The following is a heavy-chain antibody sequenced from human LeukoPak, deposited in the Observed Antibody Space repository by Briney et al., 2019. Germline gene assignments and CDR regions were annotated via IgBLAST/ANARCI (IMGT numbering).Heavy chain of an antibody. J-gene: IGHJ4*02. V-gene: IGHV4-39*01. CDR1: GGSISSSSYY. CDR3: ARGGRGSWDY. D-gene: IGHD1-26*01. CDR2: IYYSGST. Sequence: SETLSLTCTVSGGSISSSSYYWDWIRQPPGKGLEWIGSIYYSGSTYYNPSLKSRVTISVDTSKNQFSLKLSSVTAADTAVYYCARGGRGSWDYWGQGTLVTVSS.